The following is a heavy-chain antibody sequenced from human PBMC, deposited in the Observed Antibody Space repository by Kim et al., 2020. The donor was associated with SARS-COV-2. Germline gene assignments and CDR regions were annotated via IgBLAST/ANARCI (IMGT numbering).Heavy chain of an antibody. D-gene: IGHD3-3*01. CDR3: AKERYYEFWSGARDY. CDR1: GFTFSSYG. V-gene: IGHV3-30*18. J-gene: IGHJ4*02. Sequence: GGSLRLSCAASGFTFSSYGMHWVRQAPGKGLEWVAVISYDGSNKYYADSVKGRFTISRDNSKNTLYLQMNSLRAEDTAVYYCAKERYYEFWSGARDYWGQGPLVPLPS. CDR2: ISYDGSNK.